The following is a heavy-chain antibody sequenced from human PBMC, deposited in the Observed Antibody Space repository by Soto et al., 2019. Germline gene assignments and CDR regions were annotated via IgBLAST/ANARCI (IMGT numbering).Heavy chain of an antibody. D-gene: IGHD5-18*01. CDR1: GFTFSSYA. Sequence: GGSLRLSCAASGFTFSSYAMHWVRQAPGKGLEWVAVISYDGSNKYYADSVKGRFTISRDNSKNTLYLQMNSLRAEDTAVYYCARDNRFYSYPDYWGQGTLVTVSS. V-gene: IGHV3-30-3*01. CDR2: ISYDGSNK. CDR3: ARDNRFYSYPDY. J-gene: IGHJ4*02.